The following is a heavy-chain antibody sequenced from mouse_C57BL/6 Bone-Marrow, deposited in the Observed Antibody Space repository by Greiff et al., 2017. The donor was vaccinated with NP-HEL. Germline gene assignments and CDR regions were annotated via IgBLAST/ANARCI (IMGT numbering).Heavy chain of an antibody. CDR2: IYPGDGDT. Sequence: VQLQQSGAELVKPGASVKISCKASGYAFSSYWMNWVKQRPGTGLEWIGQIYPGDGDTNYNGKFKGKATLTADKSSSTAYMPLSSRTSEDSAVYFCARSYGNYSDYWGQGTTRTVSS. J-gene: IGHJ2*01. CDR3: ARSYGNYSDY. CDR1: GYAFSSYW. D-gene: IGHD2-1*01. V-gene: IGHV1-80*01.